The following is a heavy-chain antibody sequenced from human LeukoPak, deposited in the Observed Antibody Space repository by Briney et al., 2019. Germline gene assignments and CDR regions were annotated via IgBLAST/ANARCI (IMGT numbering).Heavy chain of an antibody. D-gene: IGHD6-13*01. CDR3: ARDQGSSSWYYYY. CDR1: GFTFSSYG. J-gene: IGHJ4*02. CDR2: IWYDGSNK. Sequence: GGSLRLSCAASGFTFSSYGMHWVRQAPGKGLEWVAVIWYDGSNKYYADSVKGRFTISRDNSKNTLYLQMNSLRAEDTAVYYCARDQGSSSWYYYYWGQGTLVTVSS. V-gene: IGHV3-33*01.